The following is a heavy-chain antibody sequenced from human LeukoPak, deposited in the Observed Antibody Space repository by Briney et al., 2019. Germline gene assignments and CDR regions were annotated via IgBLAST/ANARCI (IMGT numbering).Heavy chain of an antibody. CDR2: IKQDGSEE. Sequence: PGGSLRLSCAASGFTFSSYWMSWVRQAPGKGLEWVANIKQDGSEEYYVDSVKGRFTISRDNAKNSLYLQMNSLRAEDTAVYYCARATMVRGVSGSLDYWGQGTLVTVSP. V-gene: IGHV3-7*01. CDR1: GFTFSSYW. CDR3: ARATMVRGVSGSLDY. J-gene: IGHJ4*02. D-gene: IGHD3-10*01.